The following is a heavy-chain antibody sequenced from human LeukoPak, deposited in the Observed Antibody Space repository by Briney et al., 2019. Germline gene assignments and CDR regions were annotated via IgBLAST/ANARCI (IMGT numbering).Heavy chain of an antibody. V-gene: IGHV4-59*08. D-gene: IGHD4-23*01. CDR1: GGSISSYY. CDR3: ARTGNYGGNSGFWFDP. CDR2: IYYSGST. J-gene: IGHJ5*02. Sequence: SETLSLTCTVSGGSISSYYWSWIRQPPGKGLEWIGYIYYSGSTNYNPSLKSRVTISVDTSKNQFSLKLSSVTAADTAVYYCARTGNYGGNSGFWFDPWGQGTLVTVSS.